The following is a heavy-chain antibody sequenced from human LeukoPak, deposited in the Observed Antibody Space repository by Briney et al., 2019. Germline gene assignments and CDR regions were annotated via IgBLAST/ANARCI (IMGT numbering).Heavy chain of an antibody. J-gene: IGHJ4*02. CDR2: IRSKANSYAT. CDR3: TRPIYYDSSGYYAQSN. V-gene: IGHV3-73*01. CDR1: GFTFSGSA. D-gene: IGHD3-22*01. Sequence: GGSLKLSCAASGFTFSGSAMYWVRQASGKGLEWVGRIRSKANSYATAYAASVKGRFTISRDDSKNTAYLQMNSLKTEDTAVYYCTRPIYYDSSGYYAQSNWGQGTLVTVSS.